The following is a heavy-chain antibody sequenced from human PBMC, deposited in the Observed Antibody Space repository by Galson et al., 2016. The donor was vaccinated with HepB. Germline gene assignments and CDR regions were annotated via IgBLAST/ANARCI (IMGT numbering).Heavy chain of an antibody. CDR2: ISSSGRT. CDR3: AGGITYVFDF. D-gene: IGHD3-16*01. Sequence: SETLSLTCTVSGGSISRYYWNWIRQSPGKGLEWIGFISSSGRTNYNPSLKSRVTTSVDTSKNQFSLTLSSVTDADTAVYSCAGGITYVFDFWGQGALVTVSS. V-gene: IGHV4-59*08. CDR1: GGSISRYY. J-gene: IGHJ3*01.